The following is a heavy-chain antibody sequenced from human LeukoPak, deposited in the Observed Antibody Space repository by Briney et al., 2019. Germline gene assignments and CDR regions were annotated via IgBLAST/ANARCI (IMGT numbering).Heavy chain of an antibody. CDR3: ARSRLVVVPAANWFDP. Sequence: GGSLRLSCAASGFTFSSCGMHWVRQAPGKGLEWVAVIWYDGSNKYYADSVKGRFTISRDNSKNTLYLQMNSLRAEDTAVYYCARSRLVVVPAANWFDPWGQGTLVTVSS. CDR2: IWYDGSNK. V-gene: IGHV3-33*01. D-gene: IGHD2-2*01. CDR1: GFTFSSCG. J-gene: IGHJ5*02.